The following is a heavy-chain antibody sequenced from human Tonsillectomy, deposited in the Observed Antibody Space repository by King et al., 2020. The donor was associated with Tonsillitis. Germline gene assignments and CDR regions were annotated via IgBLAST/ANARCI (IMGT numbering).Heavy chain of an antibody. V-gene: IGHV3-15*01. D-gene: IGHD3-10*01. CDR1: AFTFSTGW. Sequence: VQLVESGGGLVKPGGSLRLFCRASAFTFSTGWMSWVRQAPGKGLEWVGRIKSRADGGTTDYAAPVKGRFTISIDDSKDTLYLHMKSLKTEDTAVYYCTTDRWRYGGLDYWGQGTLVTVSS. J-gene: IGHJ4*02. CDR3: TTDRWRYGGLDY. CDR2: IKSRADGGTT.